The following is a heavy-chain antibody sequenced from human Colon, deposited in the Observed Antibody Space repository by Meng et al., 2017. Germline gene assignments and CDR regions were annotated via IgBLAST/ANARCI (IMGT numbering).Heavy chain of an antibody. CDR1: GYLFSYYA. J-gene: IGHJ4*02. CDR2: SNTKTGNP. Sequence: QVQLGQSGSELKKPGASVKVPCKTSGYLFSYYAMNWVRQAPGRGLEWMGWSNTKTGNPTYAQAFTGRFVFSLDTSVSTAYLQINDLKADDTAVYYCAREGSDSWIDYWGQGTLVTVSS. D-gene: IGHD6-13*01. CDR3: AREGSDSWIDY. V-gene: IGHV7-4-1*02.